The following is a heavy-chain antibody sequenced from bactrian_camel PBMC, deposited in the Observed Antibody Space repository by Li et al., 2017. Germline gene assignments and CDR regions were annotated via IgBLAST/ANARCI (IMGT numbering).Heavy chain of an antibody. CDR3: AAAPRRHGMVAPCGVGAVGYDI. V-gene: IGHV3-2*01. Sequence: HVQLVESGGGLVQPGGSLRLTCETSGLSPFPAYRLSWVRQGPGKDLEWVSNLYTDGITHYADSVKGRFTISKDNAKSTLYLEMKSLRVEDTAMYYCAAAPRRHGMVAPCGVGAVGYDIWGQGTQVTVS. CDR1: GLSPFPAYR. J-gene: IGHJ4*01. CDR2: LYTDGIT. D-gene: IGHD5*01.